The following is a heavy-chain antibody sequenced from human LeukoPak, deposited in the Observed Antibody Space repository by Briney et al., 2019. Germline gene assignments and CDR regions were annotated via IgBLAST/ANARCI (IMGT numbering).Heavy chain of an antibody. Sequence: YXXWIRQPPGKGLEWIGEINHSGSTNYNPSLKSRVTISVDTSKNQFSLKLSSVTAADTAVYYCATAIYYDSSGYYPLDYWGQGTLVTVSS. V-gene: IGHV4-34*01. D-gene: IGHD3-22*01. CDR3: ATAIYYDSSGYYPLDY. J-gene: IGHJ4*02. CDR2: INHSGST. CDR1: Y.